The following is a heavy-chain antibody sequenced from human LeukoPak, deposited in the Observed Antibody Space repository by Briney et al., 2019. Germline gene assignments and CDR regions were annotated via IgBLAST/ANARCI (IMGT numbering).Heavy chain of an antibody. J-gene: IGHJ4*02. CDR3: ARDRDGKDY. CDR1: GFTFSSYW. V-gene: IGHV3-7*01. Sequence: GTSLRLSCAASGFTFSSYWMSWVRQAPGQGLEWVANINQGGGDKRYADSVKGRFTISRDNTKNSLYLQMTSLRPDDTAVYYCARDRDGKDYWGQGTLVTVS. CDR2: INQGGGDK. D-gene: IGHD4-17*01.